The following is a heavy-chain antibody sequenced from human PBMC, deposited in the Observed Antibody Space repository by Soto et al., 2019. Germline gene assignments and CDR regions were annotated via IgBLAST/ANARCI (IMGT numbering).Heavy chain of an antibody. J-gene: IGHJ4*02. Sequence: QVQLQESGPGLVKPSQTLSLTCTVSGGSISSGGHYWSWIRQHPGKGLEWIGYISYSGSTYYNPSLESRVTISVDTSKNQFSLKLSSVTAADTAVYDCARDALSRDSIWGQGTLVTVSS. CDR1: GGSISSGGHY. V-gene: IGHV4-31*03. CDR2: ISYSGST. D-gene: IGHD3-22*01. CDR3: ARDALSRDSI.